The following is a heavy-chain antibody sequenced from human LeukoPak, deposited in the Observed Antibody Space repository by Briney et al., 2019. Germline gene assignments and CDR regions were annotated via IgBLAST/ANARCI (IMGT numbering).Heavy chain of an antibody. CDR2: INHSGST. D-gene: IGHD2-2*01. CDR1: GGSFSGYY. CDR3: ARIAPYCSSTSRYPRMNHWYFDL. J-gene: IGHJ2*01. V-gene: IGHV4-34*01. Sequence: PSETLSLTCAVYGGSFSGYYWSWIRQPPGKGLEWIGEINHSGSTNYNPPLKSRVTISVDTSKNQFSLKLSSVTAADTAVYYCARIAPYCSSTSRYPRMNHWYFDLWGRGTLVTVSS.